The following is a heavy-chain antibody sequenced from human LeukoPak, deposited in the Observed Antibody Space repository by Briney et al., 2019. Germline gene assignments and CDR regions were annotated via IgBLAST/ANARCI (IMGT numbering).Heavy chain of an antibody. V-gene: IGHV3-21*01. D-gene: IGHD2-15*01. CDR1: GFTFSSYS. CDR2: ISSSGNYV. CDR3: ARNSTVVAGTFDI. Sequence: GSLRLSCAASGFTFSSYSMNWVRQAPGKGLEWVSSISSSGNYVYYADSMKGRFTISRDNAKTSLYLQMNSLRAEDTAVYYCARNSTVVAGTFDIWGQGTMVTVSS. J-gene: IGHJ3*02.